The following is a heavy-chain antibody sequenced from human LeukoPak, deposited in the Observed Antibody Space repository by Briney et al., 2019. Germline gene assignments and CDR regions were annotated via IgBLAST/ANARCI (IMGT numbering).Heavy chain of an antibody. CDR2: VYQSGST. J-gene: IGHJ4*02. CDR1: GGSISNSDHY. Sequence: SETLSLTCTVSGGSISNSDHYWSWIRQYPGKGLEWIGYVYQSGSTLYNPSLKSRVTISVDTSKNRFSLKLSSMTAADTAVYYCARVLRAASWRSYDYWGQGPLVTVSS. V-gene: IGHV4-31*03. D-gene: IGHD5-18*01. CDR3: ARVLRAASWRSYDY.